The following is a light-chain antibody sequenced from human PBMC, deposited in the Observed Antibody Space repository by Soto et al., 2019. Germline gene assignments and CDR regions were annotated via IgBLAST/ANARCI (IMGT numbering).Light chain of an antibody. CDR3: SSYASSSSYV. CDR2: EVR. V-gene: IGLV2-14*01. CDR1: SSDVGGYNH. Sequence: QSALTQPVSVSGSPGQSITISCTGTSSDVGGYNHVSWYQQHPGKAPKLIIYEVRNRPSGVSDRFSASKSGNTASLTISGLQAEDEADYYCSSYASSSSYVFGTGTKGTVL. J-gene: IGLJ1*01.